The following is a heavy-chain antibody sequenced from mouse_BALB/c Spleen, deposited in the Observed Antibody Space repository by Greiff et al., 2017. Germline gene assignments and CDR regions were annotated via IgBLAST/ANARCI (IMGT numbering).Heavy chain of an antibody. CDR3: TRSYYDYDAFAY. CDR1: GYTFTSYW. Sequence: VQLQQSGAELVRPGASVKLSCKASGYTFTSYWINWVKQRPGQGLEWIGNIYPSDSYTNYNQKFKDKATLTVDKSSSTAYMQLSSPTSEDSAVYYCTRSYYDYDAFAYWGQGTLVTVSA. J-gene: IGHJ3*01. D-gene: IGHD2-4*01. CDR2: IYPSDSYT. V-gene: IGHV1-69*02.